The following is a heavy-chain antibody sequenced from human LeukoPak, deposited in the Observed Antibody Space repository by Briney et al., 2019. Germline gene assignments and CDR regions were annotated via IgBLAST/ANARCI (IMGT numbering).Heavy chain of an antibody. V-gene: IGHV4-34*01. D-gene: IGHD3-22*01. CDR1: GGSISSYY. CDR3: ARHSRHYYDSSGYYNYFDY. J-gene: IGHJ4*02. CDR2: INHSGST. Sequence: SETLSLTCTVSGGSISSYYWSWIRQPPGKGLEWIGEINHSGSTNYNPSLKSRVTISVDTSKNQFSLKLSSVTAADTAVYYCARHSRHYYDSSGYYNYFDYWGQGTLVTVSS.